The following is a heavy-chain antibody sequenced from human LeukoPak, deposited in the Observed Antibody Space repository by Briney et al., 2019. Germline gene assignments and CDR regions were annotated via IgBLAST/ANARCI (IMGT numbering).Heavy chain of an antibody. CDR2: IYHSGST. CDR3: ATGGFMVRGVLDY. Sequence: SETLSLTCAVSGYSISSGYYWGWIRQPPGKGLEWIGSIYHSGSTYYNPSLKSRVTISVDTSRNQFSLKLSSVTAADTAVYYCATGGFMVRGVLDYWGQGTLVTVSS. V-gene: IGHV4-38-2*01. J-gene: IGHJ4*02. D-gene: IGHD3-10*01. CDR1: GYSISSGYY.